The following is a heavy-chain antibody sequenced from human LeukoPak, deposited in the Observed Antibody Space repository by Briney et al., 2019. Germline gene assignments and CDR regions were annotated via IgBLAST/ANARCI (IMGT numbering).Heavy chain of an antibody. D-gene: IGHD3-10*02. J-gene: IGHJ6*04. CDR1: GFTFSNYG. V-gene: IGHV3-23*01. Sequence: SGGSLRLSCAASGFTFSNYGLSWVRQAPGKGLEWVSGITGSGGSTYYADSVKGRFTISRDNAKNTLYLQMNSLRAEDTAVYYCAELGITMIGGVWGKGTTVTISS. CDR2: ITGSGGST. CDR3: AELGITMIGGV.